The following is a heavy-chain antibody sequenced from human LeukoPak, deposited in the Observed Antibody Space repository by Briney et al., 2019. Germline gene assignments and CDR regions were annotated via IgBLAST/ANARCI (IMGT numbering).Heavy chain of an antibody. V-gene: IGHV3-53*01. Sequence: GGALRLSCAASRFTVISNYMSWVRQAPGKGLAWVSVIYIGGSTYYAHPVQGGFTIPINNSKNTLYLQMNSLRAEHTAVYYCARVQYYDFWSGTHGDVWGQGTTVAVSS. CDR1: RFTVISNY. D-gene: IGHD3-3*01. J-gene: IGHJ6*02. CDR3: ARVQYYDFWSGTHGDV. CDR2: IYIGGST.